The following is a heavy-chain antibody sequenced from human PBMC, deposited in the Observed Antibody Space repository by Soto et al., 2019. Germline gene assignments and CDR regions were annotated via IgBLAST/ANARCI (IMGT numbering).Heavy chain of an antibody. D-gene: IGHD3-22*01. CDR1: GGSISSYY. Sequence: PSETLSLTCTVSGGSISSYYWSWIRQPPGKGLEWIGYIYYSGSTNYNPSLKSRVTISVDTSKNQFSLKLSSVTAADTAVYYCARVINYDSSGYYHPALGYGMDVWGQGTTVTVSS. CDR2: IYYSGST. J-gene: IGHJ6*02. CDR3: ARVINYDSSGYYHPALGYGMDV. V-gene: IGHV4-59*01.